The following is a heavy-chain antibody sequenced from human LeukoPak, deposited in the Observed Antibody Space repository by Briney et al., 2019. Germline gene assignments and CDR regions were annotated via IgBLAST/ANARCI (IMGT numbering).Heavy chain of an antibody. V-gene: IGHV4-61*02. CDR1: GNSISSGDNY. CDR3: ARMSRSGCDSSGYYDDAFDI. D-gene: IGHD3-22*01. Sequence: NPSETLSLTCTVSGNSISSGDNYWSWIRQPAGKGLEWIGRIYTSGSTNYNPSLKSRVTISGDTSKNQFSLRLSSVTAADTAVYYCARMSRSGCDSSGYYDDAFDIWGQGTMVTVSS. CDR2: IYTSGST. J-gene: IGHJ3*02.